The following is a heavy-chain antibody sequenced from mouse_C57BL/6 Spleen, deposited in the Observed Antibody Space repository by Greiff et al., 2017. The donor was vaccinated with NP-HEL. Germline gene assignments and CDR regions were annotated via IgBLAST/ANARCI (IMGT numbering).Heavy chain of an antibody. CDR3: ARLIYYGYDGYAMDY. J-gene: IGHJ4*01. Sequence: VQGVESGAELARPGASVKLSCKASGYTFTSYGISWVKQRTGQGLEWIGEIYPRSGNTYYNEKFKGKATLTADKSSSTAYMELRSLTSEDSAVYFCARLIYYGYDGYAMDYWGQGTSVTVSS. CDR2: IYPRSGNT. CDR1: GYTFTSYG. V-gene: IGHV1-81*01. D-gene: IGHD2-2*01.